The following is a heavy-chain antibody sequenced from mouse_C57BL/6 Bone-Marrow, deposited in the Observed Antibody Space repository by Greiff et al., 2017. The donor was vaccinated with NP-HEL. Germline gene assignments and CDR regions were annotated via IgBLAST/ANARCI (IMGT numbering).Heavy chain of an antibody. Sequence: QVQLKESGPELVKPGASVKISCKASGYAFSSSWMNWVKQRPGKGLEWIGRIYPGDGDTNYNGKFKGKATLTADKSSSTAYMQLSSLTSEDSAVYFCARVELYFDYWGQGTTLTVSS. CDR2: IYPGDGDT. CDR3: ARVELYFDY. V-gene: IGHV1-82*01. J-gene: IGHJ2*01. CDR1: GYAFSSSW.